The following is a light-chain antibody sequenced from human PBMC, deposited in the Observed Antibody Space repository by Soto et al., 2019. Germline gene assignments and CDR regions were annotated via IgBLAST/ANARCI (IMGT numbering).Light chain of an antibody. CDR3: QQYYSYPRP. CDR2: KAS. J-gene: IGKJ1*01. Sequence: DIQLTQSAAFLSASVGDRVTITCRASQSISIWLAWYQHKPGKAPNLLICKASSLESGVPSRFSGSGSGTDFTLTISCLQSEDFATYYCQQYYSYPRPFGQGAKV. V-gene: IGKV1-5*03. CDR1: QSISIW.